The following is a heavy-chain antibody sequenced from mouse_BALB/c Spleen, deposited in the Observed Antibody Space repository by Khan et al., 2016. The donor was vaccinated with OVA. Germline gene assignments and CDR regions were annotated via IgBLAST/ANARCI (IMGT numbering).Heavy chain of an antibody. V-gene: IGHV1-7*01. Sequence: QIQLVQSGAELAKPGASVKMSCKASGYTFINYWILWVKQRPGQGLEWIGYINPSTGYTEYNQNFKDKATLTADKSSSTAYMQLNSLTSEDSAVYYCARRGLRWDFDYWGPGTTLTVSS. J-gene: IGHJ2*01. CDR2: INPSTGYT. CDR1: GYTFINYW. CDR3: ARRGLRWDFDY. D-gene: IGHD1-1*01.